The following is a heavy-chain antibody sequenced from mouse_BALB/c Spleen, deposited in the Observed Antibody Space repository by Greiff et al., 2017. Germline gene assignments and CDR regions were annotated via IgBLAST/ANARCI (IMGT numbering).Heavy chain of an antibody. CDR1: GFTFSDYG. CDR3: ARVLYGNYLDY. V-gene: IGHV5-15*02. CDR2: ISNLAYSI. Sequence: EVKLEESGGGLVQPGGSRKLSCAASGFTFSDYGMAWVRQAPGKGPEWVAFISNLAYSIYYADTVTGRFTISRENAKNTLYLEMSSLRSEDTAMYYCARVLYGNYLDYWGQGTTLTVSS. J-gene: IGHJ2*01. D-gene: IGHD2-1*01.